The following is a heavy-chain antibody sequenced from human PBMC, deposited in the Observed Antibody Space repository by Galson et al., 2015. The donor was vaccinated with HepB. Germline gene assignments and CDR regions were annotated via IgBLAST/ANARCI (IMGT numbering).Heavy chain of an antibody. CDR2: INSDVSTT. CDR3: GNWGSS. D-gene: IGHD7-27*01. Sequence: SLRLSCAASGFTFGSNWMQWVRQAPGKGLEWVSRINSDVSTTSYTDSVKGRFTISRDNAKNTPYLQMNSLRAEDTAVHYCGNWGSSWGQGTLVTVSS. V-gene: IGHV3-74*01. J-gene: IGHJ5*02. CDR1: GFTFGSNW.